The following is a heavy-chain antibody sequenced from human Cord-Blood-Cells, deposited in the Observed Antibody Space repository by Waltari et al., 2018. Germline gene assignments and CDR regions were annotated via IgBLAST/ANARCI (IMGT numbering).Heavy chain of an antibody. CDR3: AKDRNWNYFDY. Sequence: QVQLVESGGGVVQPGRSLRLSCAASGFTFSSYGMHWVRQAPGKGVEWVAVIAYDGSNKYYADSVKGRFTISRDNSKNTLYLQMNSQRAEDTAVYYCAKDRNWNYFDYWGQGTLVTVSS. CDR2: IAYDGSNK. V-gene: IGHV3-30*18. J-gene: IGHJ4*02. CDR1: GFTFSSYG. D-gene: IGHD1-1*01.